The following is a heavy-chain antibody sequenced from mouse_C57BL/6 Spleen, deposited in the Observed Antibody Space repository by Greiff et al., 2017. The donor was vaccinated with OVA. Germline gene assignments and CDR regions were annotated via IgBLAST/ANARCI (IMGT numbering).Heavy chain of an antibody. CDR2: IYPGSGNT. D-gene: IGHD1-1*01. V-gene: IGHV1-76*01. CDR1: GYTFTDYY. Sequence: ESGAELVRPGASVQLSCKASGYTFTDYYINWVKQRPGQGLEWIARIYPGSGNTYYNEKLKGKATLTAEKSSSTAYMQLSSLTSEDSAVYFCARTVVAPYYAVDYWGQGTSVTVSS. J-gene: IGHJ4*01. CDR3: ARTVVAPYYAVDY.